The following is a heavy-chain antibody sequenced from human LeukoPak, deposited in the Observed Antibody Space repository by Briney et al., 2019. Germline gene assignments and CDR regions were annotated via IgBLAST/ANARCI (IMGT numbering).Heavy chain of an antibody. J-gene: IGHJ5*02. CDR3: ARVNGCTSSTSCYANWFDP. V-gene: IGHV1-2*04. D-gene: IGHD2-2*01. CDR1: GYTFTGYY. Sequence: GASVKVSCKASGYTFTGYYMHWVRQAPGQGLEWMGWINPNSDGTNYAQKFQGWVTMTRDTSISTAYMELSRLRSDDTAVYYCARVNGCTSSTSCYANWFDPWGQGTLVTVSS. CDR2: INPNSDGT.